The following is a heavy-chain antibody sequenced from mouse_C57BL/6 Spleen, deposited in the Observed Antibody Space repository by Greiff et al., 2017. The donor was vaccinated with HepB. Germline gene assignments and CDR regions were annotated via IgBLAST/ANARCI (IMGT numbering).Heavy chain of an antibody. J-gene: IGHJ2*01. CDR3: ARARGNYGNYHFDY. D-gene: IGHD2-1*01. V-gene: IGHV1-81*01. Sequence: QVQLQQSGAELARPGASVKLSCKASGYTFTSYGISWVKQRTGQGLEWIGEIYPRSGNTYYNEKFKGKATLTADKSSSTAYMELRSLTSEDSAVYFCARARGNYGNYHFDYWGQGTTLTVSS. CDR1: GYTFTSYG. CDR2: IYPRSGNT.